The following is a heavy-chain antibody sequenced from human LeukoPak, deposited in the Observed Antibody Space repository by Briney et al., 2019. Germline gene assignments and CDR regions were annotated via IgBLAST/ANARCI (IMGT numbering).Heavy chain of an antibody. Sequence: GRSLRLSCAASGFTFSSYGTHWVRQAPGKGLEWVAVISYDGSNKYYADSVKGRFTISRDNSKNTLYLQMNSLRAEDTAVYYCAKDVESYFDYWGQGTLVTVSS. J-gene: IGHJ4*02. CDR3: AKDVESYFDY. CDR2: ISYDGSNK. V-gene: IGHV3-30*18. CDR1: GFTFSSYG.